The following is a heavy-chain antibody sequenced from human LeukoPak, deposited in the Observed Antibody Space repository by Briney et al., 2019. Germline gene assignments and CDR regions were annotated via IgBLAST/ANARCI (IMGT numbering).Heavy chain of an antibody. J-gene: IGHJ4*02. D-gene: IGHD1-26*01. Sequence: SGTLSLTCTVTGGSFSTYYWSWIRQTPGKGLEWIGHFYYSGSTTYNPSLKSRVTISVDTSRDQFSLKLTSVSAADTAVYYCARGQGGNYYLNYFDYWGQGALVTVSS. CDR2: FYYSGST. CDR1: GGSFSTYY. V-gene: IGHV4-59*01. CDR3: ARGQGGNYYLNYFDY.